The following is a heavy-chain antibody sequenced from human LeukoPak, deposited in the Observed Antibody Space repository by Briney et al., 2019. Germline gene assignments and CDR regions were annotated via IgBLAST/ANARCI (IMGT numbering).Heavy chain of an antibody. V-gene: IGHV4-4*07. CDR2: IYTSGST. Sequence: SETLSLTCTVSGGSISSYYWSWIRQPAGKGLEWIGRIYTSGSTNYNPSLKSRVTMSVDTSKNQFSLKLSSVTAADTAVYYCARGGRWLQGSTRRYYYYYMDVWGKGTTVTVSS. CDR3: ARGGRWLQGSTRRYYYYYMDV. D-gene: IGHD5-24*01. J-gene: IGHJ6*03. CDR1: GGSISSYY.